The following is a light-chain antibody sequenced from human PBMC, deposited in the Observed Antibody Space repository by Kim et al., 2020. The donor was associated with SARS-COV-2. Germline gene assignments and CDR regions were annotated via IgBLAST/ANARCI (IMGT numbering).Light chain of an antibody. V-gene: IGLV1-47*01. Sequence: GQGVIISCSGSRSNIGGYDVYWYQQFPDTAPKPLIYTNNQRPAGGPDRFSGSKSGTSASLAISGLRSEDEADYYCAAWDDSLSGVVFGGGTQLTVL. CDR3: AAWDDSLSGVV. J-gene: IGLJ2*01. CDR1: RSNIGGYD. CDR2: TNN.